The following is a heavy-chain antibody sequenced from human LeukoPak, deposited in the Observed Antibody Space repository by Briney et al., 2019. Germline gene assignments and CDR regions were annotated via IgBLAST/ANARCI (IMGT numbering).Heavy chain of an antibody. CDR1: GFTFSSYA. J-gene: IGHJ6*03. Sequence: GGSLRLSCAASGFTFSSYAMSWVRQAPGKGLEWVSAISGSGGSTYYADSVKGRFTISRDNSENTLYLQMNSLRAEDTAVYYCAKKYGAYGGIIDNMDVWGKGTTVTVSS. V-gene: IGHV3-23*01. CDR3: AKKYGAYGGIIDNMDV. D-gene: IGHD4-17*01. CDR2: ISGSGGST.